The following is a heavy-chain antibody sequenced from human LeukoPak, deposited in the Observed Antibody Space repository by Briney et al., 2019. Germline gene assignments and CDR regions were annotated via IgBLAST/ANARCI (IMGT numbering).Heavy chain of an antibody. CDR2: ISGSGGST. Sequence: PGGSLRLSCAASRFSFSSYAMSWVRQAPGKGLEWVSAISGSGGSTYYADSVKGRFTISRDNSKNTLYLQMNSLRAEDTAVYYCAKVYGSGSYIVYYYGMDVWGQGTTVTVSS. CDR1: RFSFSSYA. V-gene: IGHV3-23*01. D-gene: IGHD3-10*01. CDR3: AKVYGSGSYIVYYYGMDV. J-gene: IGHJ6*02.